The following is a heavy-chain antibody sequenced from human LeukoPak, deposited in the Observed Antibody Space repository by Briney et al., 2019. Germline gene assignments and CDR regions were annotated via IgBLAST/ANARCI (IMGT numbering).Heavy chain of an antibody. V-gene: IGHV4-38-2*02. Sequence: NPSETLSLTCSVSGHSISTNNFWAWIRQPPGKGLEWIGNIYHSGSTYYNPSLKSRVTISVDASKNQFSLKLSSVTAADTAVYCCARVADYGGNGGYYYYYYYMDVWGKGTTVTVSS. J-gene: IGHJ6*03. D-gene: IGHD4-23*01. CDR3: ARVADYGGNGGYYYYYYYMDV. CDR1: GHSISTNNF. CDR2: IYHSGST.